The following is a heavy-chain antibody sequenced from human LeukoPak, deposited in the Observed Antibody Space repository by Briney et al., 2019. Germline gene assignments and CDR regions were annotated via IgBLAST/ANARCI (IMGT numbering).Heavy chain of an antibody. Sequence: PGGSLRLSCAASGFTFSDFWMGWVRQAPGKGLEWVANINQGGSENYYVDSVKGRFTISRDNAKNSLYLQMNSLRAEDTAVYYCTKGRSNHYWGQGTLVTVST. CDR2: INQGGSEN. J-gene: IGHJ4*02. V-gene: IGHV3-7*01. CDR3: TKGRSNHY. D-gene: IGHD3-10*01. CDR1: GFTFSDFW.